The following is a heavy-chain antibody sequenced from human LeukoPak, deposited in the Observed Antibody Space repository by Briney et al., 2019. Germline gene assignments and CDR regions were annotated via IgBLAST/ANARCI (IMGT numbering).Heavy chain of an antibody. CDR3: ARAGLNCSGGSCYNLDY. CDR2: INHSGST. CDR1: GGSFSVYY. D-gene: IGHD2-15*01. J-gene: IGHJ4*02. Sequence: SETLSLTCAVYGGSFSVYYWSWIRQPPGKWLEWLGEINHSGSTNYNPSLKSRVTISVDTSKNQFSLKLSFVTAADTAVYYCARAGLNCSGGSCYNLDYWGQGTLVTVSS. V-gene: IGHV4-34*01.